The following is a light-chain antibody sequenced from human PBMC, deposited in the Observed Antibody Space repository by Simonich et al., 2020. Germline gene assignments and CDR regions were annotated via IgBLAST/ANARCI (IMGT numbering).Light chain of an antibody. CDR2: DVS. CDR3: CSYAGSYTFV. Sequence: QSALTQPRSVSGSPGQSVTISCTGTSSDVGGYNYVSWYQQHPGKAPNLMIYDVSKRPSGVPGRCSGSKSGNTASLTISGLQAEDEADYYCCSYAGSYTFVFGGGTKLTVL. V-gene: IGLV2-11*01. J-gene: IGLJ3*02. CDR1: SSDVGGYNY.